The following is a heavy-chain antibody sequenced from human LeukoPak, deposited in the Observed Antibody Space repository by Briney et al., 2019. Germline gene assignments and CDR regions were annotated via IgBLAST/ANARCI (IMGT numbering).Heavy chain of an antibody. CDR3: ARERVVPAAMSVFFNYYYYYGMDV. V-gene: IGHV3-30*04. J-gene: IGHJ6*02. CDR1: GFTFSSYA. CDR2: ISYDGSNK. D-gene: IGHD2-2*01. Sequence: GGSLRLSCAASGFTFSSYAMHWVRQAPGEGLEWVAVISYDGSNKYYADSVKGRFTISRDNSKNTLYLQMNSLRAEDTAVYYRARERVVPAAMSVFFNYYYYYGMDVWGQGTTVTVSS.